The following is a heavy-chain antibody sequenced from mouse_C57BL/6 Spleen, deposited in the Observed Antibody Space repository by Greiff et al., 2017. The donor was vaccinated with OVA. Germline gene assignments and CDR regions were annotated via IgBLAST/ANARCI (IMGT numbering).Heavy chain of an antibody. CDR3: TREGAYYFWRLAY. V-gene: IGHV1-15*01. Sequence: LQESGAELVRPGASVTLSCKASGYTFTDYEMHWVKQTPVHGLEWIGALDPEPGGTAYNQKFKGKAILTANKSSSTAYMELRSLTSEDSAVYYCTREGAYYFWRLAYWGQGTLVTGSA. D-gene: IGHD1-1*01. CDR1: GYTFTDYE. CDR2: LDPEPGGT. J-gene: IGHJ3*01.